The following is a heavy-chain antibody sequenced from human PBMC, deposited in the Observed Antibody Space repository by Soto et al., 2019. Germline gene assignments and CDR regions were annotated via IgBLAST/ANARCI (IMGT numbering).Heavy chain of an antibody. J-gene: IGHJ4*02. Sequence: GGSLRLSCAASGFTFNMYWMHWVRQAPGEGLEWVSRISDDDSRTDYADSVKGRFTISRDNSQKTFYLQMTALNVDDTAVYYCVKSRGGNNFDFFDWGQGTLVTVSS. V-gene: IGHV3-74*01. CDR1: GFTFNMYW. D-gene: IGHD5-12*01. CDR3: VKSRGGNNFDFFD. CDR2: ISDDDSRT.